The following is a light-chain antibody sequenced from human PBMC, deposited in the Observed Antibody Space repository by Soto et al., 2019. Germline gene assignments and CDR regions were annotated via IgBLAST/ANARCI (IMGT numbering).Light chain of an antibody. Sequence: QSVLTQPASVSGSLGQSITISCTGTSSDVGTYKLVSWYQQHPGKAPQLVIFEDVERPSGVSNSFSGSKSGNTASLTISGLQTDDEADYYCCSYAGGTSVVFGGGTQLTVL. CDR2: EDV. CDR3: CSYAGGTSVV. CDR1: SSDVGTYKL. J-gene: IGLJ2*01. V-gene: IGLV2-23*01.